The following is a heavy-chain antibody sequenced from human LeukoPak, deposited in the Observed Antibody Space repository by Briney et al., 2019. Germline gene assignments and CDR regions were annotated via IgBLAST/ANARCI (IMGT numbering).Heavy chain of an antibody. D-gene: IGHD2-2*01. CDR1: GYSFTSYW. CDR2: IYPGDSIP. J-gene: IGHJ5*02. CDR3: ARLKVVRSNWLDP. Sequence: GESLKISCKGSGYSFTSYWLGWVRQMPGKGLEWMGIIYPGDSIPTYGPSFRGLVTISADRSISTAYLQWTSLKPSDTAIYYCARLKVVRSNWLDPWGQGTLVTVSS. V-gene: IGHV5-51*01.